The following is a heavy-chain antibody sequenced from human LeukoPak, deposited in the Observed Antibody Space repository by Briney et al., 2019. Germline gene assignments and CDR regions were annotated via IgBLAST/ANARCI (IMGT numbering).Heavy chain of an antibody. Sequence: GGSLRLSCRASRFSFSDYDMHWVRQAPGKGLEWVAVISYDGSVKHYADSVRGRFTISRDNSKSTLFLQMNSLRTDDTSVYFCAKFWVNWNPPDGFDMWGQGTMVIVSS. CDR1: RFSFSDYD. CDR2: ISYDGSVK. CDR3: AKFWVNWNPPDGFDM. V-gene: IGHV3-30*18. J-gene: IGHJ3*02. D-gene: IGHD1-1*01.